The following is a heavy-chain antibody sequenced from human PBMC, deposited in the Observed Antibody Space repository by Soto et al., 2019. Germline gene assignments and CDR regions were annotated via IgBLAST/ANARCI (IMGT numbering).Heavy chain of an antibody. CDR2: VIPILGIA. D-gene: IGHD4-17*01. CDR3: TRSRGLSTVTTYYFDY. V-gene: IGHV1-69*02. J-gene: IGHJ4*02. CDR1: GGTFSSYT. Sequence: SVKVSCKASGGTFSSYTISWVRQAPGQGLVWMGRVIPILGIANYAEKFQGRVTITADKSTSTAYMELSSLRSEDTALYYCTRSRGLSTVTTYYFDYWGQGTLVTVSS.